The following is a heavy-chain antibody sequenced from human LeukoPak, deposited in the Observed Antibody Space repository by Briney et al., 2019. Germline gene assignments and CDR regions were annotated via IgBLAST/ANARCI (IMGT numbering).Heavy chain of an antibody. D-gene: IGHD6-19*01. CDR1: GFTFSSYA. J-gene: IGHJ4*02. V-gene: IGHV3-30*04. CDR2: ISYDGGNK. Sequence: PGGSLRLSCAASGFTFSSYAMHWVRQAPGKGLEWVAVISYDGGNKYYADSVKGRFTISRDNAKKSMYLQMNSLRAEDTAVYYCARPSNEGQWLVGQGVDYWGQGTLVTVSS. CDR3: ARPSNEGQWLVGQGVDY.